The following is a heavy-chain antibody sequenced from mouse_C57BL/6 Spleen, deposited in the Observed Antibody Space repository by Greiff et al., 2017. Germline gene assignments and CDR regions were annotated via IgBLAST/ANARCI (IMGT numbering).Heavy chain of an antibody. CDR1: GFTFSSYA. D-gene: IGHD3-1*01. Sequence: EVKLMESGGGLVKPGGSLKLSCAASGFTFSSYAMSWVRQTPEKRLEWVATISDGGSYTYYPDNVKGRFTISRDNAKNNLYLQMSHLKTEDTAMYYCARDLDGTGWDYWGQGTTLTVSA. CDR3: ARDLDGTGWDY. J-gene: IGHJ2*01. V-gene: IGHV5-4*01. CDR2: ISDGGSYT.